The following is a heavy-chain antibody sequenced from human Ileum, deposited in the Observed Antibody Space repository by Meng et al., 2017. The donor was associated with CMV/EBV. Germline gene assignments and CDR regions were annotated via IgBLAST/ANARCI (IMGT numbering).Heavy chain of an antibody. D-gene: IGHD2-15*01. CDR3: ARGALDCSGGSCYHREYYDY. V-gene: IGHV1-18*01. Sequence: ASVKVSCKGSGYSFTTYGISWVRQAPGQGLEWLGWISTYNGNTNYAQKFQGRVTLTTDTSTSTAYMELRSLRSDDTAVHYCARGALDCSGGSCYHREYYDYWGQGTLVTVSS. CDR1: GYSFTTYG. J-gene: IGHJ4*02. CDR2: ISTYNGNT.